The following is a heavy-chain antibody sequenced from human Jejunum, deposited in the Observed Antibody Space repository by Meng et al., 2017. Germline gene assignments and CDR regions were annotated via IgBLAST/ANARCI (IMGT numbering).Heavy chain of an antibody. Sequence: SVKVSCKASGGTFSNFDLSWVRQAPGQGLEWMGGIMPLSGTATYAQKFQDRVTIIADKPTNTAFMELSSLRSDDTASYYCARGVITMVLGITLPRPTYFDSWGQGTLVTVSS. CDR1: GGTFSNFD. CDR3: ARGVITMVLGITLPRPTYFDS. CDR2: IMPLSGTA. D-gene: IGHD3-10*01. J-gene: IGHJ4*02. V-gene: IGHV1-69*06.